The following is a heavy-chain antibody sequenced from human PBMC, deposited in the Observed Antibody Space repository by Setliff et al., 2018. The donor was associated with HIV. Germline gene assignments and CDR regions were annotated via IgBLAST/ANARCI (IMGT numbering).Heavy chain of an antibody. CDR2: INHNKSS. J-gene: IGHJ3*02. V-gene: IGHV4-34*01. CDR1: GESLSDYY. D-gene: IGHD1-26*01. Sequence: PSETLSLTCAVYGESLSDYYWSWIRQPPGKGLEWIGEINHNKSSDYNPSLKSRVTISVDTSKNQFSLHLTSVTAADTAVYYWARLGYSGSLVGAFDIWGQGTMVTVSS. CDR3: ARLGYSGSLVGAFDI.